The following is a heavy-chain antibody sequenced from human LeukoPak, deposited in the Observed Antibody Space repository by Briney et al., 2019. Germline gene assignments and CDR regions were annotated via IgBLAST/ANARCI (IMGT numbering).Heavy chain of an antibody. CDR2: INHSGST. V-gene: IGHV4-34*01. J-gene: IGHJ4*02. CDR3: ASTSSTHDY. D-gene: IGHD2-2*01. CDR1: GGSFSGYY. Sequence: SETLSLTCAVYGGSFSGYYWSWIRQPPGKGLEWIGEINHSGSTYYNPSLKSRVTISVDTSKNQFSLKLSSVTAADTAVYYCASTSSTHDYWGQGTLVTVSS.